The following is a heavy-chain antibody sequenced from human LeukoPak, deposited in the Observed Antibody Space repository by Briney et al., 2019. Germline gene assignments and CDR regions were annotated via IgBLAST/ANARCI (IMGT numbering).Heavy chain of an antibody. CDR3: AGGSRSYRT. J-gene: IGHJ5*02. V-gene: IGHV3-7*01. CDR2: IKQDGSEK. Sequence: PGGSLRLSCAASGFTLSSYWMSRVRQAPGKGLEWVANIKQDGSEKYYGDSVKGRIIISRDNAKNSLYLQMNSLRVEDTAVYYCAGGSRSYRTWGQGTLVTVSS. CDR1: GFTLSSYW. D-gene: IGHD1-26*01.